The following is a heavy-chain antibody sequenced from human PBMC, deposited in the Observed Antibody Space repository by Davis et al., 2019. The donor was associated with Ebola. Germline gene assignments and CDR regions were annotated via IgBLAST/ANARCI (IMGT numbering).Heavy chain of an antibody. V-gene: IGHV1-69*13. CDR1: GGTFSNYA. CDR3: ARGWNYYDNRD. D-gene: IGHD3-22*01. CDR2: ITPTFGTA. J-gene: IGHJ4*02. Sequence: SVKVSCKASGGTFSNYAFNWVRQAPGQGLEWMGGITPTFGTAKYAQKFRDRVTITADESTRTAYMELSSLRSDDTAVYYCARGWNYYDNRDWGQGTLVTVSS.